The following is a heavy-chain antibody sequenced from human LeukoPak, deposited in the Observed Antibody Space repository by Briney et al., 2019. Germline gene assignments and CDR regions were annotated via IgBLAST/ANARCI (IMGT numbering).Heavy chain of an antibody. V-gene: IGHV3-64*01. J-gene: IGHJ3*02. D-gene: IGHD3-3*01. CDR2: ISSNGGIT. Sequence: GGSLRLSCAASEFTFITYTISAISSNGGITYYANPVKGRFTISRDNSKNTLYLQMGSLRAEDMAVYYCARLTSTIPDAFDIWGQGTMVTVSS. CDR3: ARLTSTIPDAFDI. CDR1: EFTFITYT.